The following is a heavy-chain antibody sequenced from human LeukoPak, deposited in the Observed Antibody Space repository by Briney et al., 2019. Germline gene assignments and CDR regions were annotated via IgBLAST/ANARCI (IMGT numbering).Heavy chain of an antibody. CDR2: IYTSGSH. V-gene: IGHV4-4*07. D-gene: IGHD6-13*01. CDR3: ARAGNPYTGYSSSWYYYYYMDV. Sequence: SYTLPLTHLDCLGSISSYYWCLLRLPAGTGLETIGRIYTSGSHNYNHSLKSRVTMSVDTSKNQFSLKLSSVPAADTAVYYCARAGNPYTGYSSSWYYYYYMDVWGKGTTVTVSS. J-gene: IGHJ6*03. CDR1: LGSISSYY.